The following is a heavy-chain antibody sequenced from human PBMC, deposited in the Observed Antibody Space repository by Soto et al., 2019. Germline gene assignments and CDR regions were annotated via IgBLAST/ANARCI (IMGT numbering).Heavy chain of an antibody. CDR1: GGTFSSYA. V-gene: IGHV1-69*01. CDR2: IIPIFGTA. CDR3: ARVYCSGGSCYLRY. D-gene: IGHD2-15*01. Sequence: QVQLVQSGAEVKKPGSSVKVSCKAPGGTFSSYAISWVRQAPGQGLEWMGGIIPIFGTANYAQKFQGRVTITADEPTSTAYMELSSLRSEDTAVYYCARVYCSGGSCYLRYWGQGTLVTVSS. J-gene: IGHJ4*02.